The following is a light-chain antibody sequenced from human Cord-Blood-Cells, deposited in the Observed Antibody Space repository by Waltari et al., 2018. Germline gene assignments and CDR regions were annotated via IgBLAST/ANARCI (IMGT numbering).Light chain of an antibody. Sequence: QSALTQPASVSGSPGQSITISCTGTSSDVGSYNLVSWYQQHPGKAPELMIYEGSKRPSWVYNPFAGSKSGNTASLTISGLQAEDEADYYCCSYAGSSTWVFGGGTKLTVL. V-gene: IGLV2-23*01. J-gene: IGLJ3*02. CDR3: CSYAGSSTWV. CDR1: SSDVGSYNL. CDR2: EGS.